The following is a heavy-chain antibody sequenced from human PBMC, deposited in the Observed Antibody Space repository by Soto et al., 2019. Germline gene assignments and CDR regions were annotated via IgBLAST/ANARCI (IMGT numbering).Heavy chain of an antibody. CDR3: AREGGVIPARQMWFDS. V-gene: IGHV3-33*01. Sequence: QVQLVESGGGVVQPGRSLKLSCAASGFSFSDYGMHWVRRAPGKGLEWVAIIWYDGSNENYAESVMGRFIISRDNSRNTLYLQMNSLRDDDTAEYFCAREGGVIPARQMWFDSWGQGALVTVSS. CDR2: IWYDGSNE. J-gene: IGHJ5*01. CDR1: GFSFSDYG. D-gene: IGHD2-2*01.